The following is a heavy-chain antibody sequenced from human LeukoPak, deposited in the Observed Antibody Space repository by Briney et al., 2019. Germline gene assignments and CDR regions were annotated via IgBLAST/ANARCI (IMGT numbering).Heavy chain of an antibody. CDR2: IYTSGST. V-gene: IGHV4-4*07. CDR1: GGSISSYY. Sequence: SETLSLTCTVSGGSISSYYWSWIRQPAGKGLEWIGRIYTSGSTNYNPSLKSRVTMSVDTSKNQFSLKLSSVTAADTAVYYCARGKHYYGSGSYYRGYFDYWGQGTLVTVSS. CDR3: ARGKHYYGSGSYYRGYFDY. J-gene: IGHJ4*02. D-gene: IGHD3-10*01.